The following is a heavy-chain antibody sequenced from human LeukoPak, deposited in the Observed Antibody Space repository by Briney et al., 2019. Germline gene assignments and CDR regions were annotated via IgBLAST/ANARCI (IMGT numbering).Heavy chain of an antibody. J-gene: IGHJ4*02. Sequence: GASVKVSCKSSGGTFSSYTINWVRQAPGQGLDWMGGIIPFFGTANHAQKFQGRVTITTDESTNTAYMELSSLKSDDTAVYYCARGGKGTYMGHFDYWGQGTLVTVSS. CDR2: IIPFFGTA. D-gene: IGHD1-26*01. CDR3: ARGGKGTYMGHFDY. V-gene: IGHV1-69*05. CDR1: GGTFSSYT.